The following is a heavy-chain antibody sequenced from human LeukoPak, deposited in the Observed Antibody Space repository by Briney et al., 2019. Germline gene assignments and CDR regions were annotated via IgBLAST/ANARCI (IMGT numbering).Heavy chain of an antibody. D-gene: IGHD3-10*01. CDR1: GYSISSGYY. CDR2: IYHSGST. J-gene: IGHJ1*01. Sequence: SETLSLTCTVSGYSISSGYYWGWIRQPPGKGLEWIGSIYHSGSTYYNPSLKSRVTISVDTSKNQFSLKLSSVTAADTAVYYCARARWFGELLEVAEYFQHWGQGTLVTVSS. CDR3: ARARWFGELLEVAEYFQH. V-gene: IGHV4-38-2*02.